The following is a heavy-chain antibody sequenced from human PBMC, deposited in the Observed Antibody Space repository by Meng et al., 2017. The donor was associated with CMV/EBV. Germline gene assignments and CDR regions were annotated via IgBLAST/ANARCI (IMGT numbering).Heavy chain of an antibody. Sequence: QVQLVQSGAGVKKPGSSVKVSCKASGGTFSSYGISWVRQAPGQGLEWMGGIIPIFGTANYAQKFQGRVTITADESTSTAYMELSSLRSEDTAVYYCARMPRDGYNYIDYWGQGTLVTVSS. CDR3: ARMPRDGYNYIDY. CDR1: GGTFSSYG. CDR2: IIPIFGTA. V-gene: IGHV1-69*12. D-gene: IGHD5-24*01. J-gene: IGHJ4*02.